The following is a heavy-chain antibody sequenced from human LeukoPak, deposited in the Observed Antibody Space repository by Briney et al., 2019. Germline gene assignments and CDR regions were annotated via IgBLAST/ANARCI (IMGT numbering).Heavy chain of an antibody. V-gene: IGHV3-49*03. CDR1: GFTFGDYA. D-gene: IGHD1-26*01. CDR2: IRSKAYGGTT. J-gene: IGHJ6*02. Sequence: GGSLRLSCTAAGFTFGDYAMSWFRQAPGEGLEGVGFIRSKAYGGTTEYATSVKGRFTISRDDSKSIAYLQMNSLKTEDTAVYYCTRDTIVGATTLFTYYYYGMDVWGQGTTVTVSS. CDR3: TRDTIVGATTLFTYYYYGMDV.